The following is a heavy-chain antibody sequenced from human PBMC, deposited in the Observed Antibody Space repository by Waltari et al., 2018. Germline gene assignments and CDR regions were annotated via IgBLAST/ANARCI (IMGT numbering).Heavy chain of an antibody. Sequence: QVQLVQSGAEVKKPGASVKVSCKASGYTFTSYYMHWVRQAPGQGLEWMGIINPSGGSTSYAQKFQGRVTMTRDTSTSTGYMELSSLRSEDTAVYYCARDMVAGAFSGNSKDWGQGTLVTVSS. CDR2: INPSGGST. CDR3: ARDMVAGAFSGNSKD. V-gene: IGHV1-46*01. J-gene: IGHJ4*02. D-gene: IGHD3-10*01. CDR1: GYTFTSYY.